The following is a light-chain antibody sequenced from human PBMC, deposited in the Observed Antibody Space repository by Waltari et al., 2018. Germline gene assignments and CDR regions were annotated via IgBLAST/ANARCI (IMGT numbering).Light chain of an antibody. CDR3: QVWDANNDPGV. V-gene: IGLV3-21*01. CDR1: NIESKS. Sequence: SYVLTQPPSVSVAPGETATITCGGNNIESKSVHWYRQRPGQAPVLVISYDSDRPSGIPGRFSGSNSGNTATLTISRVEAGDEADYCCQVWDANNDPGVFGTGTEVTVL. CDR2: YDS. J-gene: IGLJ1*01.